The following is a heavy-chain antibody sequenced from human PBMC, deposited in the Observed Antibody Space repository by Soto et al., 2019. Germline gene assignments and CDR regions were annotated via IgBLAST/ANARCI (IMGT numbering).Heavy chain of an antibody. CDR1: GFTFNNAW. D-gene: IGHD2-21*02. V-gene: IGHV3-15*01. CDR3: TTEEVTALPFYY. CDR2: IKSKTDGGTT. Sequence: EVQLVESGGGLVKPGWSLRLSCAASGFTFNNAWMSWVRQGPGKGLEWVGRIKSKTDGGTTDYAAPVKGRFTISRDDSKGILYLQMNTLNSEDTAVYYCTTEEVTALPFYYWGQGTLVTVSS. J-gene: IGHJ1*01.